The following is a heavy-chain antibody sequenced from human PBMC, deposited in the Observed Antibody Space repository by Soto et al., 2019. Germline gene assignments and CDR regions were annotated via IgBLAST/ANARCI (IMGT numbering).Heavy chain of an antibody. CDR2: ISYDGSNK. Sequence: PGGSLRLSCAASGFTFSSYGMHWVRQAPGKGLEWVAVISYDGSNKYYADSVKGRFTISRDNSKNTLYLQMNSLRAEDKAVYYCAKGYSSGWYVIDYWGQGTLVTVSS. CDR1: GFTFSSYG. CDR3: AKGYSSGWYVIDY. J-gene: IGHJ4*02. V-gene: IGHV3-30*18. D-gene: IGHD6-19*01.